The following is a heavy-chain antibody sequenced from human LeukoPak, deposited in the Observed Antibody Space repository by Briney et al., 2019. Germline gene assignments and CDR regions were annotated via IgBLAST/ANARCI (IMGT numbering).Heavy chain of an antibody. CDR2: IYYSGST. Sequence: SETLSLTCTVSGGSIRSSSYYWGWIRQPPGKGLEWIGYIYYSGSTYYNPSLKSRVTISVDTSKNQFSLKLSSVTAADTAVYYCARLDGAGIAAADLSLPRYWGQGTLVTVSS. J-gene: IGHJ4*02. V-gene: IGHV4-30-4*08. CDR1: GGSIRSSSYY. D-gene: IGHD6-13*01. CDR3: ARLDGAGIAAADLSLPRY.